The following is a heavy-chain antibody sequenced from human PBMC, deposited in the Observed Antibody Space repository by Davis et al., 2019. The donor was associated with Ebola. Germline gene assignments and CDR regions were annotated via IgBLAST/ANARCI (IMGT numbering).Heavy chain of an antibody. D-gene: IGHD2-2*01. CDR2: INAGNGNT. CDR1: GGTFSSYA. V-gene: IGHV1-3*01. Sequence: ASVKVSCKASGGTFSSYAISWVRQAPGQRLEWMGWINAGNGNTKYSQKFQGRVTITRDTSASTAYMELSSLRSEDTAVYYCARSVVPRDYYYYYGMDVWGQGTTVTVSS. J-gene: IGHJ6*02. CDR3: ARSVVPRDYYYYYGMDV.